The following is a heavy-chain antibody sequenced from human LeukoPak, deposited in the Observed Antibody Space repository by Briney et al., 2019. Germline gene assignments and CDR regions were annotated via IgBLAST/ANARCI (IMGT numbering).Heavy chain of an antibody. J-gene: IGHJ3*02. CDR1: GGSISGYY. Sequence: SETLSLTCTVSGGSISGYYWSWIRQPAGKGLEWIGRIYTSGSTNYNPSLKSRVTISVDTSKNQFSLKLSSVTAADTAVYYCARVSGSGYSYGLGYAFDIWGQGTMVTVSS. V-gene: IGHV4-4*07. CDR3: ARVSGSGYSYGLGYAFDI. D-gene: IGHD5-18*01. CDR2: IYTSGST.